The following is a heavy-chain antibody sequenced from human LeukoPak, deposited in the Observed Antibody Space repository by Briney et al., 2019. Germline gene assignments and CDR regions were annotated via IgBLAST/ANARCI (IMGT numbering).Heavy chain of an antibody. CDR1: GFTFSSNG. D-gene: IGHD6-13*01. CDR2: ISIDGSNY. J-gene: IGHJ4*02. CDR3: GRVHGGSSWYIDQ. V-gene: IGHV3-30*03. Sequence: GGSLRLSCVASGFTFSSNGMHWVRQAPGKGLEWVAIISIDGSNYYYEDSVRGRFTTSRENSDNLLYLQMDSLRAEDTAVYYCGRVHGGSSWYIDQWGEGDQGTVSS.